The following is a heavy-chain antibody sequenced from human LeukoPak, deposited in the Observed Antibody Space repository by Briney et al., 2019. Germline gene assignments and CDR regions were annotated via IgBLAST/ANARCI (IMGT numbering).Heavy chain of an antibody. CDR3: AKDPGYCSGGRCFSPGFAFGY. J-gene: IGHJ4*02. CDR1: GFTFSIYA. CDR2: ISVSVGKT. D-gene: IGHD2-15*01. V-gene: IGHV3-23*01. Sequence: GSLRLSFAVSGFTFSIYAMSWVRQAPGKGLEWISVISVSVGKTYYADAVKGRFTLSRDTSNNTLFLQMNSLRAEDTAVYYSAKDPGYCSGGRCFSPGFAFGYWGQGTLVTVSS.